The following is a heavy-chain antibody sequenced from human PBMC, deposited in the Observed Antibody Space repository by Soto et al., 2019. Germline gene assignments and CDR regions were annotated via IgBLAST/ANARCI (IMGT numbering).Heavy chain of an antibody. D-gene: IGHD3-10*01. Sequence: QVHLVASGGGVVQPGRSLRLSCVASGFTFSTYGMHWVRQAPGKGLEWVSVIWYDGSKTYYADSVKGRFTVSKDNSKNTLSPQMNSLRAEDTAIYYCARDIWFEKSKCLDYWGQGTLVTVSS. CDR1: GFTFSTYG. CDR3: ARDIWFEKSKCLDY. V-gene: IGHV3-33*01. CDR2: IWYDGSKT. J-gene: IGHJ4*02.